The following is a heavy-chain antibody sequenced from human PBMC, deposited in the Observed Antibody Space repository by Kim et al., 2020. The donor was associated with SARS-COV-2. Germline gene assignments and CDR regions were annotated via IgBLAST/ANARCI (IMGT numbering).Heavy chain of an antibody. Sequence: SLRLSCAASGFTFDDYAMHWVRQAPGKGLEWVSGISWNSGSIGYADSVKGRFTISRDNAKNSLYLQMNSLRAEDTALYYCAAGGSGYWGQGTLVTVSS. CDR2: ISWNSGSI. CDR3: AAGGSGY. CDR1: GFTFDDYA. V-gene: IGHV3-9*01. D-gene: IGHD3-10*01. J-gene: IGHJ4*02.